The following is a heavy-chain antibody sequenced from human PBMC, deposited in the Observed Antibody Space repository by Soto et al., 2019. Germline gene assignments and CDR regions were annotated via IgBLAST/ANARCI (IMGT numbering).Heavy chain of an antibody. CDR2: IKSKTDGGTT. J-gene: IGHJ6*01. CDR3: TTDHIGWQWLVGNPTHHYYYSYGMDV. Sequence: VLPLRLSYAASWFTFITAWANWLRQTQGKGLEWVGRIKSKTDGGTTDYAATVKGRLTISRDDSKNTLYLQLNSLKTEDTAVYYCTTDHIGWQWLVGNPTHHYYYSYGMDVWGQGTTVTVSS. D-gene: IGHD6-19*01. V-gene: IGHV3-15*07. CDR1: WFTFITAW.